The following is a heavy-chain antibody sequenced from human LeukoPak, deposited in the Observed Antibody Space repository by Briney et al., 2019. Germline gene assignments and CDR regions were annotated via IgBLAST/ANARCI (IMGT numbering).Heavy chain of an antibody. CDR3: ARARYFDY. CDR2: IKEDGSEK. Sequence: GGSLRLSCAASGLSFSTYWMSWVRQAPGKGLEWVANIKEDGSEKYYVDSVKGRFTISRDNAKNSLYLQMNSLRAEDTAVYYCARARYFDYWGQGTLVTVSS. CDR1: GLSFSTYW. V-gene: IGHV3-7*01. J-gene: IGHJ4*02.